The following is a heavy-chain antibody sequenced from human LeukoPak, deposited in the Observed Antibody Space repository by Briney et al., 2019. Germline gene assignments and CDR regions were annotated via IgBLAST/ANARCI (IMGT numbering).Heavy chain of an antibody. J-gene: IGHJ4*02. CDR2: IKSKTDGGTT. CDR3: SGTVRGDSYYFDY. Sequence: PGGSLTLSCAASGFTFSNAWMSWVRQAPGQGLESVGRIKSKTDGGTTDYAAPVKGRFTISRDDSKNTLYLQMNSLKTEDTAVYYCSGTVRGDSYYFDYWGQGTLVTVSS. D-gene: IGHD3-10*01. CDR1: GFTFSNAW. V-gene: IGHV3-15*01.